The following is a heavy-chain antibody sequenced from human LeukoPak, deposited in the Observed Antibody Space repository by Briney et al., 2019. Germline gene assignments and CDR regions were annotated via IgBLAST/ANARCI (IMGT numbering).Heavy chain of an antibody. Sequence: SETLSLTCTVSGGSISINSYYWGWIRQPPGKGLEWIGSIYYSGSTYYNPSLKSRVTISVDTSKNQFSLKLSSVTAADTAVFYCARRGMTTVTTRAFDIWGQGTMVTVSS. CDR2: IYYSGST. CDR3: ARRGMTTVTTRAFDI. D-gene: IGHD4-17*01. J-gene: IGHJ3*02. V-gene: IGHV4-39*01. CDR1: GGSISINSYY.